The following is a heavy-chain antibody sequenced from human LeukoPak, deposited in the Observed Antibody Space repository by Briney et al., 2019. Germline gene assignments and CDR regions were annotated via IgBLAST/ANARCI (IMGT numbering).Heavy chain of an antibody. J-gene: IGHJ4*02. Sequence: SETLSLTCAVSGDSINNNNYFWAWIRQPPGKGLEWIGSIFNSGTTYYTPSLQSRLTISVDTSKSHFSLKLSSVTATDTAVYYCARLVAKYGALYYFDLWGRGSPVTVSS. V-gene: IGHV4-39*02. CDR2: IFNSGTT. CDR3: ARLVAKYGALYYFDL. CDR1: GDSINNNNYF. D-gene: IGHD3-16*01.